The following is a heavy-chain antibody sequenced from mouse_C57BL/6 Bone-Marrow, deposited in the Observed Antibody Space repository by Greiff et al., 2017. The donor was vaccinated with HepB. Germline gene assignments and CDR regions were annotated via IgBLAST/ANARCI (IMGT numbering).Heavy chain of an antibody. D-gene: IGHD2-3*01. CDR3: ARYNDGYYWFAY. CDR2: IRNKANGYTT. J-gene: IGHJ3*01. V-gene: IGHV7-3*01. CDR1: GFTFTDYY. Sequence: DVKLVESGGGLVQPGGSLSLSCAASGFTFTDYYMSWVRQPPGKALEWLGFIRNKANGYTTEYSASVKGRFTISRDNSQSILYLQMNALRAEDSATYYCARYNDGYYWFAYWGQGTLVTVSA.